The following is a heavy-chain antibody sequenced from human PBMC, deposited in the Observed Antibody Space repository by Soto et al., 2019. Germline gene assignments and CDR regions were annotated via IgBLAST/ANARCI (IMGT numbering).Heavy chain of an antibody. CDR1: GGSISSGGYY. Sequence: QVQLQESGPGLVKPSQTLSLTCTVSGGSISSGGYYWSWIRQHPGKGLEWIGYIYYSGSTYYNPSLKRRVTTSVDTSKNQFSLKLGAVTAADTAVYYCARDRWGAGSENYYYDYGMDVWGQGTTVTVSS. CDR2: IYYSGST. CDR3: ARDRWGAGSENYYYDYGMDV. D-gene: IGHD3-10*01. J-gene: IGHJ6*01. V-gene: IGHV4-31*03.